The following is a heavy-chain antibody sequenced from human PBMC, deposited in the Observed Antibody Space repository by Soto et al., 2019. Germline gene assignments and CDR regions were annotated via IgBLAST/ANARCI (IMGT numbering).Heavy chain of an antibody. CDR3: AREAPPDIVVSTAPLYGMDV. V-gene: IGHV4-61*01. Sequence: LSLTFTVSGXSVSSGSYYWSWIRQPPGKGLEWIGYIYYSGSTNYNPSLKSRVTISVDTSKNQFSLKLSSVTAADTAVYYCAREAPPDIVVSTAPLYGMDVWGQGTTVTVSS. CDR1: GXSVSSGSYY. D-gene: IGHD2-2*01. J-gene: IGHJ6*02. CDR2: IYYSGST.